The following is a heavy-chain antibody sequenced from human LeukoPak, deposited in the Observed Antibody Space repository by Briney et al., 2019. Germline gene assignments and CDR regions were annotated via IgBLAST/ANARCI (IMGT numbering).Heavy chain of an antibody. CDR3: ARDRSYDSSGYSFDY. V-gene: IGHV4-4*07. CDR1: GGSISSYY. CDR2: IYTSGST. J-gene: IGHJ4*02. D-gene: IGHD3-22*01. Sequence: SETLSLTCTVSGGSISSYYWSWIRQPPGKGLEWIGRIYTSGSTNYNPSLKSRVTMSVDTSKNQFSLKLSSVTAADTAVYYCARDRSYDSSGYSFDYWGQGTLVTVSS.